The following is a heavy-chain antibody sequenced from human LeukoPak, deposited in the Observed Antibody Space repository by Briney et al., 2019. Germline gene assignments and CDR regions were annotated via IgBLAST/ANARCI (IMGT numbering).Heavy chain of an antibody. J-gene: IGHJ6*03. CDR3: ARIRMDYGSGSYYANNYYYYYMDV. D-gene: IGHD3-10*01. CDR2: IDWDDDK. Sequence: SGPTLVNPTQTLTLTCTFSGFSLSTSGMCVSWIRQPPGKALEWLARIDWDDDKYYSTSLKTRLTISKDTSKNQVVLTMTNMDPVDTATYYCARIRMDYGSGSYYANNYYYYYMDVWGKGTTVTVSS. V-gene: IGHV2-70*11. CDR1: GFSLSTSGMC.